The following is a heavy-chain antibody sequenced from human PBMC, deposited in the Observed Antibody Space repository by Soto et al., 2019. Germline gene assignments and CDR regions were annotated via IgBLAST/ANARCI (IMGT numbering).Heavy chain of an antibody. CDR1: GYTFTSYG. D-gene: IGHD1-26*01. CDR2: ISAYNGNT. Sequence: ASVKVSCKASGYTFTSYGISWVRQAPGQGLEWMGWISAYNGNTNYAQKLQGRVTMTTDTSTSTAYMELRSRRSDDTAVYYCARMGMREWELPRPSHVLIYFDYWGQGTLVTVSS. J-gene: IGHJ4*02. CDR3: ARMGMREWELPRPSHVLIYFDY. V-gene: IGHV1-18*04.